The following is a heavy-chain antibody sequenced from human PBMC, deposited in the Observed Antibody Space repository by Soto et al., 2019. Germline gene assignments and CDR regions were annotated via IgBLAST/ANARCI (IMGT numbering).Heavy chain of an antibody. V-gene: IGHV4-30-2*03. CDR1: GGSINSGGYS. CDR2: IYYTGTT. J-gene: IGHJ6*02. CDR3: ARHSPPMYDILTGTTLDPYYGMDV. Sequence: SETLSLTCTVSGGSINSGGYSWPWIRQPPGKGLEWIGFIYYTGTTFYNPSLKSRVTLSVDTSKNQFSLKLSSVTAADTAVYYCARHSPPMYDILTGTTLDPYYGMDVWGQGTTVTVSS. D-gene: IGHD3-9*01.